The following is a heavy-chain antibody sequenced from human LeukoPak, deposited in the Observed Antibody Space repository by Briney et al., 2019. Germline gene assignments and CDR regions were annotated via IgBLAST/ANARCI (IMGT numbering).Heavy chain of an antibody. D-gene: IGHD4-17*01. CDR1: GFTFRTYC. CDR3: ARDCPSNDYGDYCSGPEAFDI. Sequence: GGSLRLSCAASGFTFRTYCMSWVRHAPGKGLEWVANIMQDGNDKYYVDSVKGRFTISRDNAKNSLYLQLNSLRVEDTAVYYCARDCPSNDYGDYCSGPEAFDIWGQGTMVTVSS. CDR2: IMQDGNDK. V-gene: IGHV3-7*01. J-gene: IGHJ3*02.